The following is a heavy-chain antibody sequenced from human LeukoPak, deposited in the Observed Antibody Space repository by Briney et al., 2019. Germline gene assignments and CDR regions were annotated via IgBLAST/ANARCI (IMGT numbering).Heavy chain of an antibody. J-gene: IGHJ6*03. D-gene: IGHD1-26*01. Sequence: SETLSLTFTVSGDPISGYYWSWIRQPPGKGLEWIGYIYYSGTTSYNPSLKSRVSFSVDTSKNQFSLNLRSVTAADTAVYYCARLGSGGGYNFYYYIDIWGKGTTVTVSS. V-gene: IGHV4-59*08. CDR1: GDPISGYY. CDR2: IYYSGTT. CDR3: ARLGSGGGYNFYYYIDI.